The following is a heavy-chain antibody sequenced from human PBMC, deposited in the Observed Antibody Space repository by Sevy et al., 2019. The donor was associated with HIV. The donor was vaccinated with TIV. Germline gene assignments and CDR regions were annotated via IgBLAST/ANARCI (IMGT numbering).Heavy chain of an antibody. Sequence: GGSLRLSCVASGFTFSSYNMNWVRQAPGKELEWVSSIGSSSSYVYHADSVKGRFTISRDNAKNSLYLQMNSLRLEDTALYYCARDRKGEYSAFDGAGYFGMDVWGQGITVTVSS. V-gene: IGHV3-21*06. CDR1: GFTFSSYN. CDR3: ARDRKGEYSAFDGAGYFGMDV. J-gene: IGHJ6*02. D-gene: IGHD5-12*01. CDR2: IGSSSSYV.